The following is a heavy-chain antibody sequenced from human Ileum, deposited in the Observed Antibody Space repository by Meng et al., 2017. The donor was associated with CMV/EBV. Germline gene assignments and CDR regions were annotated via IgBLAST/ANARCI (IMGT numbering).Heavy chain of an antibody. CDR1: GYTDYY. CDR2: INPNTGGT. J-gene: IGHJ4*02. D-gene: IGHD6-6*01. Sequence: ASVKVSCKASGYTDYYMHWVRQAPGQGLEWMGWINPNTGGTRYEQQFQGRVTMTSDTSISTAYMELSRLTSDDTAVYYCARRSGSSSGPFDYWGQGTLVTVSS. CDR3: ARRSGSSSGPFDY. V-gene: IGHV1-2*02.